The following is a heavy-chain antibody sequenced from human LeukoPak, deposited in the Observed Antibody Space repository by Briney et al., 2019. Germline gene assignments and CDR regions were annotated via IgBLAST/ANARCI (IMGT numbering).Heavy chain of an antibody. V-gene: IGHV3-23*01. Sequence: GGSLRLSCAASGFTFSSYVMSWVRQAPGKGLEWVSGISGSGGSTYYADSVKGRFTISRDNSKNTLYLQMNSLRAEDTAVYYCASGSGSYRTPYYYMDVWGTGTTVTVSS. CDR1: GFTFSSYV. CDR2: ISGSGGST. CDR3: ASGSGSYRTPYYYMDV. D-gene: IGHD3-10*01. J-gene: IGHJ6*03.